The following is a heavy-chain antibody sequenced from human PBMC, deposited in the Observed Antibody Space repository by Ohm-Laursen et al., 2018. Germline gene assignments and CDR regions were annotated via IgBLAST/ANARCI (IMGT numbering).Heavy chain of an antibody. CDR3: ARIRRYSSSWFYFDY. D-gene: IGHD6-13*01. CDR1: GFSLSTSGMC. CDR2: IDWDDDK. Sequence: TQTLTLTCTFSGFSLSTSGMCVSWIRQPPGKALEWLARIDWDDDKFYSTSLKTRLTISKDTSKNQVVLTVTNMDPVDTAPYYCARIRRYSSSWFYFDYWGQGTLVTVSS. J-gene: IGHJ4*02. V-gene: IGHV2-70*16.